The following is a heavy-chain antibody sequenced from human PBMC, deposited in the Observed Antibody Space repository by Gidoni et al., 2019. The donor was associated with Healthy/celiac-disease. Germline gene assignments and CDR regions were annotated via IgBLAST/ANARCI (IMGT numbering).Heavy chain of an antibody. D-gene: IGHD6-13*01. J-gene: IGHJ3*02. Sequence: EVQLVESGGGLVKPGGSLRLSCAASGFTFSSYSMNCVRQAPGKGLDCVSSISSSRIYIYYAYSVKGRFTISRDNAKNSRYLQMNSLRAEDTAVYYCARPIAGDAFDIWGQGTMFTVSS. CDR1: GFTFSSYS. CDR3: ARPIAGDAFDI. V-gene: IGHV3-21*06. CDR2: ISSSRIYI.